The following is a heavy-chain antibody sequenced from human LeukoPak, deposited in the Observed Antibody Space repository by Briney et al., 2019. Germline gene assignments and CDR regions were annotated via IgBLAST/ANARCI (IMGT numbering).Heavy chain of an antibody. CDR1: GFTFSNYA. CDR3: AKESPHFDY. V-gene: IGHV3-23*01. CDR2: ISGSGVTT. Sequence: GGSLRLSCAASGFTFSNYAMSWVRQAPGKGLEWVSTISGSGVTTYYVDSVKGRFTISRDNSKNTPYLQMNSLRAEDTAIFYCAKESPHFDYWGQGTLVTVSS. J-gene: IGHJ4*02.